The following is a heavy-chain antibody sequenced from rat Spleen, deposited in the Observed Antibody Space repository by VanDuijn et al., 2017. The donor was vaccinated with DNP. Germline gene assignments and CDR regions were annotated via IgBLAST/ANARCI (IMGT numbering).Heavy chain of an antibody. CDR2: IIYDGSST. J-gene: IGHJ3*01. CDR1: GFTFSDYA. CDR3: ATSSYFGYDYGFAY. D-gene: IGHD1-7*01. Sequence: EVQLVESGGGLVQPGNSLKLSCAASGFTFSDYAMAWVRQSPKKGLEWVATIIYDGSSTYYRDSMRGRFTISRDYARSTLYLQMDSLRSEDTATYYCATSSYFGYDYGFAYWGQGTLVTVSS. V-gene: IGHV5S10*01.